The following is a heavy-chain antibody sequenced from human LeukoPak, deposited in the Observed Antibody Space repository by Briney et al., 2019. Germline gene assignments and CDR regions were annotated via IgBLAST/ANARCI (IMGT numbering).Heavy chain of an antibody. CDR1: GFTFDDYA. V-gene: IGHV3-9*01. Sequence: SLRLSCAASGFTFDDYAMHWVRQAPGKGLEWVSGISWNSGSIGYADSVKGRFTISRDNAKNSLYLQMNSLRAEDTAVYYCARGPGGYGDYFDYWGQGTLVTVSS. J-gene: IGHJ4*02. D-gene: IGHD4-17*01. CDR3: ARGPGGYGDYFDY. CDR2: ISWNSGSI.